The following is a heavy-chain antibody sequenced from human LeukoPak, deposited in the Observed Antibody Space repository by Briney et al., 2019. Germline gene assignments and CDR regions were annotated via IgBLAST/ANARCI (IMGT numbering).Heavy chain of an antibody. Sequence: PSETLSLTCTVSGGSISSYYWSWIRQPPGKGLEWIGEINHSGSTNYNPSLKSRVTISVDTSKNQFSLKLSSVTAADTAVYYCARSSLAPYYYDSSGYTRSFFMDYWGQGTLVTVSS. J-gene: IGHJ4*02. D-gene: IGHD3-22*01. V-gene: IGHV4-34*01. CDR3: ARSSLAPYYYDSSGYTRSFFMDY. CDR2: INHSGST. CDR1: GGSISSYY.